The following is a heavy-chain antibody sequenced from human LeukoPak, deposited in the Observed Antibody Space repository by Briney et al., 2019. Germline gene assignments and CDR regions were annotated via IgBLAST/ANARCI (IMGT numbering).Heavy chain of an antibody. CDR2: IRNKANSHTT. CDR1: GFTFSDHY. CDR3: VTVSSFDC. J-gene: IGHJ4*02. Sequence: PGGSLRLSCAASGFTFSDHYMDWVRQAPGKGLEWVGRIRNKANSHTTEYAASVKDRFTISRDDSKNSLYLQMNSLKTEDTAVYYCVTVSSFDCWGQGTLVTVSS. V-gene: IGHV3-72*01.